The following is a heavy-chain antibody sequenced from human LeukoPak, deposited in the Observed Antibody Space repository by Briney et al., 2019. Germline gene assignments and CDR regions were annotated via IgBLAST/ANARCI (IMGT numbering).Heavy chain of an antibody. V-gene: IGHV1-18*01. CDR2: ISSYNGKT. D-gene: IGHD4-23*01. CDR3: ARGLFSVTGGAAYFDF. Sequence: GASVKVSCEASGYAFTSYGISWVRQAPGQGLEWMGCISSYNGKTNYPQKIQDRLTMTADTSTNTAYVELRSLRSDDTAVYYCARGLFSVTGGAAYFDFWGQGTLVTVSS. J-gene: IGHJ4*02. CDR1: GYAFTSYG.